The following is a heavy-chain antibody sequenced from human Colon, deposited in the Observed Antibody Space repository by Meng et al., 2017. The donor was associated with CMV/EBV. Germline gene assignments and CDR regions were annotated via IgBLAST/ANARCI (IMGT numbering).Heavy chain of an antibody. D-gene: IGHD6-13*01. CDR1: GFTFNNYE. CDR2: ISSSGTTI. V-gene: IGHV3-48*03. J-gene: IGHJ6*02. CDR3: ASYSSYYYGMDV. Sequence: GGSLRLSCAGSGFTFNNYEMTWVRQAPGKGLEWVGHISSSGTTIYYADSVKGRFTISRDNAKNSLYLQMNSLRAEDTAVYYCASYSSYYYGMDVWGQGTTVTVSS.